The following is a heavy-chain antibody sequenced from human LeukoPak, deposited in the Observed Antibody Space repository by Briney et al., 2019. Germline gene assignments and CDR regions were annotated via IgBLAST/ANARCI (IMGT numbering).Heavy chain of an antibody. J-gene: IGHJ4*02. CDR1: GFTFGGYL. CDR3: SRGSGWLSVY. V-gene: IGHV3-49*04. CDR2: ISGGTT. D-gene: IGHD6-19*01. Sequence: PGRSLRLSCTASGFTFGGYLLRWVRQAPGEGLEWIGFISGGTTEYAASVKGRFTISRDDSTSIAYLQMNSLTTEDTAVYYCSRGSGWLSVYWGQGTLVTVSS.